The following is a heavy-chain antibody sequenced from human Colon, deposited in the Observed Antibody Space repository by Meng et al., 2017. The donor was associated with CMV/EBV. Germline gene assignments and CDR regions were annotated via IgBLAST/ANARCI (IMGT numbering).Heavy chain of an antibody. J-gene: IGHJ4*02. Sequence: SCKASGFNFSDYYMSWIRQAPGKGLDWISYITNSGITTYYADSVRDRFTISRDNAKNSLYLQMNSLRADDTAVYYCARGGEMNHDYWGQGTLVTVSS. V-gene: IGHV3-11*01. CDR3: ARGGEMNHDY. D-gene: IGHD1-14*01. CDR2: ITNSGITT. CDR1: GFNFSDYY.